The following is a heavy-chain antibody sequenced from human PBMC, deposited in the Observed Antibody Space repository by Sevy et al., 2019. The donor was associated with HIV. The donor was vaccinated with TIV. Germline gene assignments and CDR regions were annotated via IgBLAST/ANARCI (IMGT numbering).Heavy chain of an antibody. D-gene: IGHD2-8*01. V-gene: IGHV3-23*01. Sequence: GGSLRLSRAASGFAFGRNVMSWVRQVPGQGLEWISNINEDGDKTYYPESVKGRFIISRDNLRNTLYLQMNCLRAEDTAIYYCARDPYTSGYGAFDYWGPGTLVIVSS. CDR2: INEDGDKT. CDR1: GFAFGRNV. J-gene: IGHJ4*01. CDR3: ARDPYTSGYGAFDY.